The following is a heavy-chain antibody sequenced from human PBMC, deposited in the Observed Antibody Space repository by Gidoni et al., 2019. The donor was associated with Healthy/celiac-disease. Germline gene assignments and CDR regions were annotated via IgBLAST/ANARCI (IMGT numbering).Heavy chain of an antibody. J-gene: IGHJ3*02. CDR1: GGTFSSYA. Sequence: QVQLVQSGAEVKKPGSSVKVSCKASGGTFSSYASSWVRQAPGQGLEWMGGIIAIFGTANYAQKFQGRVTITADESTSTAYMELSSLRSEDTAVNYCASDRQSRQWLDKYDAFDIWGQGTMVTVSS. CDR3: ASDRQSRQWLDKYDAFDI. CDR2: IIAIFGTA. V-gene: IGHV1-69*01. D-gene: IGHD6-19*01.